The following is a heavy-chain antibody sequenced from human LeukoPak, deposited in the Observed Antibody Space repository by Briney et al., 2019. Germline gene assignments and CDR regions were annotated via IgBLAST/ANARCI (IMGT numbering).Heavy chain of an antibody. CDR1: GFTFSSYE. Sequence: GGSLRLSCAASGFTFSSYEMNWVRQAPGKGLEWVSYISSSGSTIYYADSVKGRFTISRDNAKNSLYLQMNSLRAEDTAVYYCARSPALELSFDYWGQGTLVTVSS. V-gene: IGHV3-48*03. J-gene: IGHJ4*02. CDR2: ISSSGSTI. CDR3: ARSPALELSFDY. D-gene: IGHD1-7*01.